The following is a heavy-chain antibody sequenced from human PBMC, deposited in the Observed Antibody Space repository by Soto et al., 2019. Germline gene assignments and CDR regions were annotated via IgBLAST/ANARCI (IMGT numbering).Heavy chain of an antibody. V-gene: IGHV1-8*01. D-gene: IGHD6-19*01. Sequence: ASVKVSCKASGYTFTSYDINWVRQATGQGLEWMGWMNPNSGNTGYAQKFQGRVTMTRNTSISTAYMELSSLRSEDTAVYYCARGLGSSGWYSQWDAFDIWGQGTMVTVSS. CDR1: GYTFTSYD. J-gene: IGHJ3*02. CDR3: ARGLGSSGWYSQWDAFDI. CDR2: MNPNSGNT.